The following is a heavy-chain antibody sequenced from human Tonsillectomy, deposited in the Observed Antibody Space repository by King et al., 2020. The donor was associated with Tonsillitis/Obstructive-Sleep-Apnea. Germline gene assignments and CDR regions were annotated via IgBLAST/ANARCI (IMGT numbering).Heavy chain of an antibody. CDR3: TTTVTYDLFGC. V-gene: IGHV3-73*01. J-gene: IGHJ4*02. D-gene: IGHD4-17*01. CDR1: GFTFSGSA. Sequence: VQLVESGGGLVQPGGSLKLSCAASGFTFSGSAIHWVRQASGKGLEWVGRIRDKANSYATTYTASVKGRFTISRDDSKNTAYLQMNSLKSEDTAMYYCTTTVTYDLFGCWGQGTLVSVSS. CDR2: IRDKANSYAT.